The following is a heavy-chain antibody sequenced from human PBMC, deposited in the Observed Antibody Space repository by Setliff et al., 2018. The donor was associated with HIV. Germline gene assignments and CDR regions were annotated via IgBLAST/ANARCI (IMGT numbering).Heavy chain of an antibody. CDR1: GFTFGDYA. Sequence: GGSLRLSCVASGFTFGDYAMTWVRQAPGKGLEWVGFIRSKAYGGTTEYVASVKGRFTISRDDSKSTLYLQMNSLKTEDTAVYYCTTSWITDGYTFGPRKYYFDYWGQGTLVTVSS. D-gene: IGHD5-18*01. J-gene: IGHJ4*02. V-gene: IGHV3-49*04. CDR3: TTSWITDGYTFGPRKYYFDY. CDR2: IRSKAYGGTT.